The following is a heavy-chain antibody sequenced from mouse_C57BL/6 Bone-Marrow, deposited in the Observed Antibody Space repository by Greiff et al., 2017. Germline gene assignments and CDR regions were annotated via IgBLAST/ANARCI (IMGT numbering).Heavy chain of an antibody. Sequence: EVKLVESGGDLVKPGGSLKLSCAASGFTFSSYGMSWVRQTPDKRLAWVATISSGGSYTYYPDSVKGRFTISRDNAKNTLYLQMSSLKSEDTAMYYCARHYYIWYFDVWGTGTTVTVSS. V-gene: IGHV5-6*01. CDR3: ARHYYIWYFDV. D-gene: IGHD2-12*01. CDR2: ISSGGSYT. CDR1: GFTFSSYG. J-gene: IGHJ1*03.